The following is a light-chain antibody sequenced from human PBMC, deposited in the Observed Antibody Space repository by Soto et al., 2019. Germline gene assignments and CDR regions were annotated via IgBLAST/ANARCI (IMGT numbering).Light chain of an antibody. J-gene: IGKJ2*01. CDR1: QSLFYRFNSKNN. Sequence: DIVMTQSPDSLAVSLGERATINCESSQSLFYRFNSKNNLAWYQQKPGQPPKLLLYWTSTRESGVPERFSGSGSATNFTLTISSLQAEDVAIYYCQQYYSSPYTFGQGTKLQI. V-gene: IGKV4-1*01. CDR2: WTS. CDR3: QQYYSSPYT.